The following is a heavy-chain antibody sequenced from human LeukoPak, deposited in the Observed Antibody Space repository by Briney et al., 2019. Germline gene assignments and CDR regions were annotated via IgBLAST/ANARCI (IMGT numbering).Heavy chain of an antibody. V-gene: IGHV3-21*01. CDR1: GFTFSSYS. CDR2: ISSSSSYI. CDR3: ARGGYCSSTSCYTEMAAAGNGEAY. D-gene: IGHD2-2*02. Sequence: GGSLRLSCAASGFTFSSYSMNWVRQAPGKGLEWVSSISSSSSYIYYADSVKGRFTISRDNAKNSLYLQMNSLRAEGTAVYYCARGGYCSSTSCYTEMAAAGNGEAYWGQGTLVTVSS. J-gene: IGHJ4*02.